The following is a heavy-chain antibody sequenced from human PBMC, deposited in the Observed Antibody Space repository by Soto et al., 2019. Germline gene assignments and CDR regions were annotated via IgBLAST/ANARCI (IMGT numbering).Heavy chain of an antibody. J-gene: IGHJ4*02. V-gene: IGHV5-51*01. D-gene: IGHD6-13*01. Sequence: RGESLKISFQCSGYTFSNFWIGWVRQLPGQGLEWMGIIYPADHETRYSPSFLGKVTISAETSINTAYLQWSSLEASDSAFYFCARSPRSSPYFDFWGQGALVTVSS. CDR3: ARSPRSSPYFDF. CDR2: IYPADHET. CDR1: GYTFSNFW.